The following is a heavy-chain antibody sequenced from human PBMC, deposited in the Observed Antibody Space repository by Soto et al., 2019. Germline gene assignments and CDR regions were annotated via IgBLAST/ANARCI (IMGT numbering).Heavy chain of an antibody. CDR3: AMESCSSTGCYREY. Sequence: QVQLVQSGAEVKKPGSSVKVSCKASGGTFSSYSISWVRQAPGQGLEWMGRIIPIRGIANYAQKFQGRVTITADKSTSTAYMELSSLRSEDTAVYYCAMESCSSTGCYREYWGQGTLVNVSS. CDR1: GGTFSSYS. V-gene: IGHV1-69*02. CDR2: IIPIRGIA. D-gene: IGHD2-2*02. J-gene: IGHJ4*02.